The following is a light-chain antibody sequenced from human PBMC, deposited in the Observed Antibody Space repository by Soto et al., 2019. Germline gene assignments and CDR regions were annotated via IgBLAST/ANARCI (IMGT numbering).Light chain of an antibody. CDR3: QEYNSYSVS. V-gene: IGKV1-5*03. CDR1: QSISSW. J-gene: IGKJ1*01. Sequence: DIQMMQSPSTLSASVGHRVPITCRASQSISSWLAWYQQKPGKAPKLLIYKAASLESGVPSRFSGSGSRTEFALTISSLQPDDFATYYCQEYNSYSVSVGQGTKVEIK. CDR2: KAA.